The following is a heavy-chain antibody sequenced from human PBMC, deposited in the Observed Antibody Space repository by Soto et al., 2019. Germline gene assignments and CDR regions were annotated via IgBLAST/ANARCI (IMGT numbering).Heavy chain of an antibody. V-gene: IGHV3-74*01. J-gene: IGHJ4*02. CDR3: ASGLVDHSSSRYDY. Sequence: EVQLVESGGGLVHPGGSLRLSCTAPGFTFSTHWMHWVRQAPGKGLVWVSRINSDASTTDYADSVRGRFTISRDRAKNTLYLQMTGLRAEDTAVYFCASGLVDHSSSRYDYWGQGTLVTVSS. CDR1: GFTFSTHW. D-gene: IGHD6-13*01. CDR2: INSDASTT.